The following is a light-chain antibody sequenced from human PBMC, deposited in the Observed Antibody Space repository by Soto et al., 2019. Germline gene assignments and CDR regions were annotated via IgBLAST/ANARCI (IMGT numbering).Light chain of an antibody. V-gene: IGKV2D-29*02. CDR2: GAS. CDR3: MQRIQLPET. J-gene: IGKJ2*01. CDR1: QSLLRSDGKSS. Sequence: DIVMTQTPLSLSVSPGQPASISCKSSQSLLRSDGKSSLYWYLQKPGQSPQLLIYGASTRLSGVPDRFRGSGSGTDFTLEISRVEAEDVGVYYCMQRIQLPETFGQGTKLEIK.